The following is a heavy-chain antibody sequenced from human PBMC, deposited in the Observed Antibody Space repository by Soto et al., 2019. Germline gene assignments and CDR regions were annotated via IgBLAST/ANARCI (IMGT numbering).Heavy chain of an antibody. J-gene: IGHJ4*02. CDR2: IYNSGST. Sequence: SETLSLTCTVSGGIISNYYWTWIRQPPGKGLEWIGYIYNSGSTNYDPSLKSRVTISLDTSKNQFSLKLTSVTAADTAIYYCARGTSGSPRSNLDYWGQGTLVT. CDR1: GGIISNYY. CDR3: ARGTSGSPRSNLDY. V-gene: IGHV4-59*01. D-gene: IGHD1-26*01.